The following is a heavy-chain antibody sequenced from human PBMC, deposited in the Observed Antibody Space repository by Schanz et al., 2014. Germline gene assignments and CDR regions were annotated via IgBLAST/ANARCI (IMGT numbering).Heavy chain of an antibody. D-gene: IGHD2-15*01. Sequence: VQLVESGGGAVQPGRSLRLSCVASGFTFSSYDVFWVRQAPGKGLEWVSYISSSSSTRYYADSVKGRFTISRDNAKNSLFLQMNSLRAEDTAVYYCARDFLLEQLGYSHYYYAMDVWGQGTTVTVSS. V-gene: IGHV3-48*01. CDR1: GFTFSSYD. CDR2: ISSSSSTR. CDR3: ARDFLLEQLGYSHYYYAMDV. J-gene: IGHJ6*02.